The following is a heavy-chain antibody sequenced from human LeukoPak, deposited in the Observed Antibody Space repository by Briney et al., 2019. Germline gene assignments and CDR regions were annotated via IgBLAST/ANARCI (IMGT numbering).Heavy chain of an antibody. CDR1: GGSISSSSYY. D-gene: IGHD1-26*01. Sequence: SETPSLTCTVSGGSISSSSYYWGWIRQPPGKGLEWIGSIYYSGSTYYNPSLKSRVTISVDTSKNQFSLKLSSVTAADTAVYYCARVGWELTFDYWGQGTLVTVSS. V-gene: IGHV4-39*07. CDR3: ARVGWELTFDY. J-gene: IGHJ4*02. CDR2: IYYSGST.